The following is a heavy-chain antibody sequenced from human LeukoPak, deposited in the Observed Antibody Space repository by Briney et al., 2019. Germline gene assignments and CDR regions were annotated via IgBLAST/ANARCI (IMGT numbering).Heavy chain of an antibody. V-gene: IGHV1-69*05. Sequence: ASVKVSCKASGGTFSSYAISWVRQAPGQGLEWMGGIIPIFGTANYAQKFQGRVTITTDESTSTAYMELSSPRSEDTAVYYCAREGLSTSFDYWGQGTLVTVSS. CDR2: IIPIFGTA. CDR1: GGTFSSYA. J-gene: IGHJ4*02. CDR3: AREGLSTSFDY. D-gene: IGHD2-2*01.